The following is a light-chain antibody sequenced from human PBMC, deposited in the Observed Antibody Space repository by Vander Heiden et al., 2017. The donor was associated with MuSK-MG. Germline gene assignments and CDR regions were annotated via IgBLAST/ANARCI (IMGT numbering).Light chain of an antibody. V-gene: IGLV1-40*01. J-gene: IGLJ1*01. CDR1: SSNLGAGYS. Sequence: QYRLEQAAAGARAPGQGVTISCTGCSSNLGAGYSVHWHHQLPLTAPTLLIYGNSNRPSEVPARFSVSKSGTSSSLAITGLQADDDADYYCQSYDISLSCYVFGTGTKVTVL. CDR2: GNS. CDR3: QSYDISLSCYV.